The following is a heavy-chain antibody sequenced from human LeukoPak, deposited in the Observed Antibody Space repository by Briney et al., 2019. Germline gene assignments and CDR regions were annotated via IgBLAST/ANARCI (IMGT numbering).Heavy chain of an antibody. CDR3: AREVMDNLRFDY. CDR1: GYTFTSHY. Sequence: ASVKVSCKASGYTFTSHYMHWVRQAPGQGLEWMGIIIPSGGATSYAQKFQGRLTMTRDTSTNTVYMELTSLRSEDTAVYYCAREVMDNLRFDYWGQGTLVTVSS. D-gene: IGHD1-14*01. J-gene: IGHJ4*02. V-gene: IGHV1-46*01. CDR2: IIPSGGAT.